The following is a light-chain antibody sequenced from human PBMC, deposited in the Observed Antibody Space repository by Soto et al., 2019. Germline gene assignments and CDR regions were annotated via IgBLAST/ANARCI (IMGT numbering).Light chain of an antibody. CDR3: QQYNNWLAWT. V-gene: IGKV3-15*01. CDR1: QSVSSSY. J-gene: IGKJ1*01. CDR2: GAS. Sequence: EIVMTQSPATLSVSPGERATLSCRASQSVSSSYLAWYQQKPGQAPRLLIYGASTRATGIPARFSGSGSGTEFTLTISSLQSEDFAVSYCQQYNNWLAWTFGQGTKV.